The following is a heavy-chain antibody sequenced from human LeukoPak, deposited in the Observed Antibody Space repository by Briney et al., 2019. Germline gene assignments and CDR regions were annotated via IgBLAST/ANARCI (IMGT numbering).Heavy chain of an antibody. CDR2: INSDGSST. Sequence: PGGSLRLSCAASGFTFSSYWMHWVRQAPGKGLVWVSRINSDGSSTSYADSVKGLFTISRDNAKNTLYPQMNSLRAEDTAVYYCARGLYSSGWYYFDYWGQGTLVTVSS. V-gene: IGHV3-74*01. J-gene: IGHJ4*02. D-gene: IGHD6-19*01. CDR3: ARGLYSSGWYYFDY. CDR1: GFTFSSYW.